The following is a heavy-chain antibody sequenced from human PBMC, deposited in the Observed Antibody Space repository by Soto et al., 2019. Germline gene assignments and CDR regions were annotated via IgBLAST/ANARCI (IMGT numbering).Heavy chain of an antibody. D-gene: IGHD3-22*01. J-gene: IGHJ5*01. CDR1: GGSFSSFY. Sequence: PSETLSLTCTVSGGSFSSFYWSWIRQPPGKGLEWIGYIYYTGTTTYNPSIKSRVTISVDSSKNQFSLNLTSVSAADTAVYYCARLGGFYQSLDSWGQGTLVTVSS. CDR2: IYYTGTT. CDR3: ARLGGFYQSLDS. V-gene: IGHV4-59*08.